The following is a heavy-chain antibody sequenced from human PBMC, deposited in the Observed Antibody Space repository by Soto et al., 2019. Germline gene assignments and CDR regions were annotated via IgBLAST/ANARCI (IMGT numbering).Heavy chain of an antibody. CDR1: GYTFTSYG. J-gene: IGHJ3*01. V-gene: IGHV1-18*01. D-gene: IGHD2-15*01. Sequence: QVQLVQSGAVVKKPGASVKVSCKASGYTFTSYGIGWVRQAPGQGLEWMGWINTNNGNTNSAQRLQGRVTMTADTSTRTGYMELRSLRSDDTAIYYCARDLLGSFDVWDQGTMVTISS. CDR3: ARDLLGSFDV. CDR2: INTNNGNT.